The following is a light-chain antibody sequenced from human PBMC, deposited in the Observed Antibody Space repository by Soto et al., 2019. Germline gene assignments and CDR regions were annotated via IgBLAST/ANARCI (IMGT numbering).Light chain of an antibody. CDR2: WAS. CDR3: QQYYSTLT. J-gene: IGKJ1*01. V-gene: IGKV4-1*01. CDR1: QSVLYSSNNKNY. Sequence: DIVMTQSSDSLAMSLGERATINCKSSQSVLYSSNNKNYLAWYQQKPGQPPKLLIYWASTRESGVPDRFSGSGSGTDFTLTISSLQAEDVAVYYCQQYYSTLTFGQGTKVEIK.